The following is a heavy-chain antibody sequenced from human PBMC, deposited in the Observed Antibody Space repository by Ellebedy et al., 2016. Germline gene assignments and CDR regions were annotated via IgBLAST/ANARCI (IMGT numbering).Heavy chain of an antibody. CDR2: IKEDGSEE. Sequence: GGSLRLXXEVSGITFRNSWMRWVRQAPGKGLEWVANIKEDGSEEYYVDSVKGRFTISRDNVKNSLSLQMNSLRVEDTAVYYCARDPDSANKIDYWGQGTLVTVSS. J-gene: IGHJ4*02. D-gene: IGHD4/OR15-4a*01. CDR1: GITFRNSW. CDR3: ARDPDSANKIDY. V-gene: IGHV3-7*01.